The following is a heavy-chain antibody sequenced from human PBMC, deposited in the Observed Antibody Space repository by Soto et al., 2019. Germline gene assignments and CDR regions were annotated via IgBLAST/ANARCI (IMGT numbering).Heavy chain of an antibody. J-gene: IGHJ4*02. CDR2: IKEDGSAA. Sequence: PGGSLRLSCVASEFSISPYWMSWVRQAPGKGLEWVANIKEDGSAARYVDSARDRFLISRDNTKNSLYLQMTNLRAEDTAIYYCVSDGDACSGSDCFRQFKNWGRGTRVTVSS. D-gene: IGHD5-12*01. CDR3: VSDGDACSGSDCFRQFKN. V-gene: IGHV3-7*03. CDR1: EFSISPYW.